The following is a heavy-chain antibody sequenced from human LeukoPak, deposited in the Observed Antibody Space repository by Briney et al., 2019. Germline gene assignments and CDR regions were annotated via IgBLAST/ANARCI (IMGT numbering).Heavy chain of an antibody. J-gene: IGHJ6*02. Sequence: PGGSLRLSCAASGFTFSAFAMSWVRQAPGKGLEWVSGINDRGSHTYYAESVKGWFTISRDNSKNTLYLQMNSLRAEDTAVYFCAKGLLPDRLRFGMDVWGQGTTVTVSS. CDR2: INDRGSHT. CDR3: AKGLLPDRLRFGMDV. V-gene: IGHV3-23*01. D-gene: IGHD2-15*01. CDR1: GFTFSAFA.